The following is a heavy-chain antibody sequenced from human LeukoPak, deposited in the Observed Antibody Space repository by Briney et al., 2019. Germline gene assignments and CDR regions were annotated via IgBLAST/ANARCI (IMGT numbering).Heavy chain of an antibody. CDR1: GYTFTGYY. CDR3: ARDMGTSYDFWSGYYGY. V-gene: IGHV1-2*02. Sequence: GASVKVSCKASGYTFTGYYMHWVRQAPGQGLEWMGWINPNSGGTNYAQKFQGRVTMTRDTSIGTAYMELSRLRSDDTAVYYCARDMGTSYDFWSGYYGYWGQGTLVTVSS. J-gene: IGHJ4*02. D-gene: IGHD3-3*01. CDR2: INPNSGGT.